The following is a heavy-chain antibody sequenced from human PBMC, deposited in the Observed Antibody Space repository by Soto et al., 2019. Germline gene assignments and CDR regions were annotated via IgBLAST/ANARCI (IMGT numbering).Heavy chain of an antibody. D-gene: IGHD3-3*01. Sequence: SVKVSCKASGFTFSSSTVQWVRQARGQRLEWIGWVVVGSGDTNYAQKFQERVTISRDLSKSTAYMELSSLSSEDSAVYFCAAGPRSEWSTTQDSFQQWGQGTLVTVSS. CDR3: AAGPRSEWSTTQDSFQQ. CDR1: GFTFSSST. CDR2: VVVGSGDT. J-gene: IGHJ1*01. V-gene: IGHV1-58*01.